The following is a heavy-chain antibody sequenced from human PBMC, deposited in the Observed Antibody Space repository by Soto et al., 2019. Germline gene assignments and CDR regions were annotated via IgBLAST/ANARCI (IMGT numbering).Heavy chain of an antibody. CDR2: ISGSGGST. CDR3: AKLQMVATIFFDY. V-gene: IGHV3-23*01. J-gene: IGHJ4*02. CDR1: GFTFSSYA. D-gene: IGHD5-12*01. Sequence: EVQLLESGGGLVQPGGSLRLSCAASGFTFSSYAMSWVRQAPGKGLEWVSAISGSGGSTYYADSVKGRFTISRDNSKNTLYLQMNRLRAEDTAVYYCAKLQMVATIFFDYWGQGTLVTVSS.